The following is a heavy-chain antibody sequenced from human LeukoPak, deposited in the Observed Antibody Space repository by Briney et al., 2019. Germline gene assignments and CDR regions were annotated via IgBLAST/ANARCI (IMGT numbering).Heavy chain of an antibody. V-gene: IGHV1-3*01. D-gene: IGHD3-22*01. CDR3: ARVRYYYDSSGYFDFDY. J-gene: IGHJ4*02. Sequence: GASAKVSCKTSAYSFTPYAMHWVRQAPGQRLEWMGWINAGNGRTKYSQEFQGRLTITKDTLANTVYMDLSSLSSDDTSVYYCARVRYYYDSSGYFDFDYWGQGTLVTVSS. CDR2: INAGNGRT. CDR1: AYSFTPYA.